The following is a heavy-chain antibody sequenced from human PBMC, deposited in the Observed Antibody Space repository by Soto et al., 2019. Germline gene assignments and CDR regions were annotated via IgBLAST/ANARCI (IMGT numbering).Heavy chain of an antibody. Sequence: SETLSLTCSVSGDSINSDKYYWGWIRQPPGKGLEWIGSIYFRGSTNYNPSLKSRVTISVDTSKNQFSLKLSSVTAADTAVYYCARLFSGAPEFNYYMDVWGKGTTVTVSS. V-gene: IGHV4-39*07. CDR2: IYFRGST. CDR1: GDSINSDKYY. CDR3: ARLFSGAPEFNYYMDV. J-gene: IGHJ6*03.